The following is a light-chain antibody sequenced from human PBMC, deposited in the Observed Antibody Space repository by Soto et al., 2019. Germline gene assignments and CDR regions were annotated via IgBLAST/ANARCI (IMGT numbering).Light chain of an antibody. CDR2: AAP. CDR1: QGISIY. CDR3: QKYDSAPWT. Sequence: DIQMTQSPSSLSASVGDRVTISCRASQGISIYLAWYQQKPGKGPNLLISAAPTLQSGVPSRFSGSGSRTEFTLTISSLQPEDVATYYCQKYDSAPWTFGQGTNVEIK. J-gene: IGKJ1*01. V-gene: IGKV1-27*01.